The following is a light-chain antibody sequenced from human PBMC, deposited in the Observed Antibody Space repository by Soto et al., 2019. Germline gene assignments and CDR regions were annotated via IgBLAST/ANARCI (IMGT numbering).Light chain of an antibody. V-gene: IGLV4-69*01. CDR3: QTGGTGGGV. CDR1: SGHSSYA. J-gene: IGLJ3*02. Sequence: QSVLTQSPSASASLGASVKLTCTLSSGHSSYAIAWHQQQPEKGPRYLMKLNSDGSHSKGDGIPDRFSGSSSGDGRSLTFSSLQSEDAADYFCQTGGTGGGVFGGGTKVTVL. CDR2: LNSDGSH.